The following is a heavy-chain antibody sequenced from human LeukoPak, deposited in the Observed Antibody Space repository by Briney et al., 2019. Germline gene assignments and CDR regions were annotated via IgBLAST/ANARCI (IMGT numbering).Heavy chain of an antibody. CDR3: AEHSGSYGVYYYGMDV. CDR1: GFTFSSYA. V-gene: IGHV3-23*01. Sequence: GGSLRLSCAASGFTFSSYAMSWVRQAPGKGLEWVSAISGSGGSTYYADSVKGRFTISRDNSKNTLYLQMNSLRAEDTAVYYCAEHSGSYGVYYYGMDVWGQGTTVTVSS. D-gene: IGHD1-26*01. J-gene: IGHJ6*02. CDR2: ISGSGGST.